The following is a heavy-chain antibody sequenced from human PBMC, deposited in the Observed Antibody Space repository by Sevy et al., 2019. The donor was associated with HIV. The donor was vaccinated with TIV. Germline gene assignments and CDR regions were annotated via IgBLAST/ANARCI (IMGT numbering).Heavy chain of an antibody. J-gene: IGHJ6*02. V-gene: IGHV3-30*02. CDR1: AFTFSSYA. Sequence: GGSLRLSCVAAAFTFSSYAMHWVRQAPGKGLEWVAIIWSDGAYQYHGDSVKGRFTISRDNSKNTVYLEMNSLRNEDTAIYFCANAYSGSYSHSYLYALDVWGQGTTVTVSS. CDR3: ANAYSGSYSHSYLYALDV. CDR2: IWSDGAYQ. D-gene: IGHD1-26*01.